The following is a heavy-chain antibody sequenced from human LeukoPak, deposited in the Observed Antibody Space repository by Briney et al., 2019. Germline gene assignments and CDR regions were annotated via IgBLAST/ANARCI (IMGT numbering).Heavy chain of an antibody. D-gene: IGHD2-15*01. CDR3: ARGCCSGGSCYKGGAFDI. Sequence: GGSLRLSCAASGFTFDDYAMHWVRQAPGKGLEWVSGISWNSGSIGYADSVKGRFTISRDNAKNSLYLQMNSLRAEDTALYYCARGCCSGGSCYKGGAFDIWGQGTMVTVSS. CDR1: GFTFDDYA. V-gene: IGHV3-9*01. CDR2: ISWNSGSI. J-gene: IGHJ3*02.